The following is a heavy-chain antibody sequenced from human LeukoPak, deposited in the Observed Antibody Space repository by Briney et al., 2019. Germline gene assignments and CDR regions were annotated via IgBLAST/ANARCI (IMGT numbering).Heavy chain of an antibody. D-gene: IGHD3-10*01. CDR3: AKDYYGSGSSPDALDI. CDR2: INSDGSST. CDR1: GFTFSNYW. V-gene: IGHV3-74*01. Sequence: GGSLRLSCAASGFTFSNYWMHWVRQAPGKGLVWVSHINSDGSSTNYADSVKGRFTISRDNAKNTLYLQMNSLRAEDTAVYYCAKDYYGSGSSPDALDIWGQGTMVTVSS. J-gene: IGHJ3*02.